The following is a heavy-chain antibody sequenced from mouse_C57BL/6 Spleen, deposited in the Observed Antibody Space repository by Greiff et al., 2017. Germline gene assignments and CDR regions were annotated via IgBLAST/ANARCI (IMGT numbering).Heavy chain of an antibody. CDR3: TACDTSVGARYFDV. CDR2: IDPEDGDT. V-gene: IGHV14-1*01. D-gene: IGHD1-1*01. Sequence: VQLQQSGAELVRPGASVKLSCTASGFNIKDYYMHWVKQSPEQGLEWIGRIDPEDGDTEYAPKFQGKATMTADTSSNTAYLQLSSLTSEDTAVYYGTACDTSVGARYFDVWGTGTTVTVSS. CDR1: GFNIKDYY. J-gene: IGHJ1*03.